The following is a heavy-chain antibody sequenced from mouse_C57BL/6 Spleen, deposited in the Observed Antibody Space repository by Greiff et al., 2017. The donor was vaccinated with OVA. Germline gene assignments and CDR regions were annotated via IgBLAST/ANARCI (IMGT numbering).Heavy chain of an antibody. CDR3: AREEGGYYYGSSPFAY. D-gene: IGHD1-1*01. CDR1: GYTFTSYG. Sequence: VKLVESGAELARPGASVKLSCKASGYTFTSYGISWVKQRTGQGLEWIGEIYPRSGNTYYNEKFKGKATLTADKSSSTAYMELRSLTSEDSAVYFCAREEGGYYYGSSPFAYWGQGTLVTVSA. J-gene: IGHJ3*01. CDR2: IYPRSGNT. V-gene: IGHV1-81*01.